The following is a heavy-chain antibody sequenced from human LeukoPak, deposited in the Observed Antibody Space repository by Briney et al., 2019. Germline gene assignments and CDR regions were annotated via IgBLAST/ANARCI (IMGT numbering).Heavy chain of an antibody. J-gene: IGHJ2*01. CDR1: GGSISSYY. V-gene: IGHV4-59*01. CDR3: ARDQRQQLPPRYWYFDL. D-gene: IGHD6-13*01. Sequence: PSETLSLTCTVSGGSISSYYWSWIRQPPGKGLEWIGYIYYSGSTNYNPSLKSRVTISVDTSKNQFSLKLSSVTAADTAVYYCARDQRQQLPPRYWYFDLWGRGTLVTVSS. CDR2: IYYSGST.